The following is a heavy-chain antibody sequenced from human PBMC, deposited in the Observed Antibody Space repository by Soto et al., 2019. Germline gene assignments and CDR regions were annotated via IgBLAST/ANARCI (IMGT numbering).Heavy chain of an antibody. Sequence: QVQLVESGGGVVQPGRSLRLSCAASGFTFSSYAMHWVRQAPGKGLEWVAVISYDGSNKYYADSVKGRLTISRDNSKNTLYLKMNSLRAEDTAVYYCARDMREPLGDIDYWGQGTLVTVSS. CDR2: ISYDGSNK. V-gene: IGHV3-30-3*01. D-gene: IGHD3-16*01. CDR3: ARDMREPLGDIDY. J-gene: IGHJ4*02. CDR1: GFTFSSYA.